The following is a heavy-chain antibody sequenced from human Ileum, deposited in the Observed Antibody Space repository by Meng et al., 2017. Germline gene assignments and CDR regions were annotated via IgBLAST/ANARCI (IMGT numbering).Heavy chain of an antibody. CDR3: VRIEGYSLGD. J-gene: IGHJ4*02. D-gene: IGHD2-21*01. Sequence: QWLLEASVPGRVTPSGPLPLPCSVSGASICSRYWWSWGRQPPGKGLEWIGEISQESGRTNYNPSLKSRVTISLDKSKNQFSLNLNSVTAAYTAVYYCVRIEGYSLGDWGQGTLVTVSS. CDR1: GASICSRYW. V-gene: IGHV4-4*02. CDR2: ISQESGRT.